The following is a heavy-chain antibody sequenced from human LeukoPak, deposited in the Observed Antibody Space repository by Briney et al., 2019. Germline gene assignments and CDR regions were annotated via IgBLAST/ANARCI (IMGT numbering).Heavy chain of an antibody. J-gene: IGHJ1*01. CDR3: ARGAYVAYFQH. D-gene: IGHD5-12*01. CDR2: IYYSGST. CDR1: GGSISSYY. Sequence: PSETLSLTCTVSGGSISSYYWSWIRQPPGKGLEWIGYIYYSGSTNYNPSLMSRVTISVDTSRNQFSLKLKSVTAADTAVYYCARGAYVAYFQHWGQGTLVTVSS. V-gene: IGHV4-59*01.